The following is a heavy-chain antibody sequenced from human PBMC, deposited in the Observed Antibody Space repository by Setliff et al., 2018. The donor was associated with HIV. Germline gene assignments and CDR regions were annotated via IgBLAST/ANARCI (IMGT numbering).Heavy chain of an antibody. D-gene: IGHD3-16*01. Sequence: ETLSLTCTVPGGSITGHYWSWIRQPPGKGLEWIGYIHYSGSSNYNPSLRSRVTMSVDTSKSQFYLKLASVTAADTALYFCARDNRGRGTYGGYFYSYGVDVWGQGTTVTVSS. V-gene: IGHV4-59*11. CDR2: IHYSGSS. CDR3: ARDNRGRGTYGGYFYSYGVDV. CDR1: GGSITGHY. J-gene: IGHJ6*02.